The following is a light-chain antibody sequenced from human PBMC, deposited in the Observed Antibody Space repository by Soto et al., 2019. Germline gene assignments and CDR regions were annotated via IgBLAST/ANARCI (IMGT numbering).Light chain of an antibody. CDR1: QDITNS. J-gene: IGKJ3*01. CDR2: DAS. CDR3: QQYDNLPVT. Sequence: DIQMTQSPSSLSASVGDRVTITCQASQDITNSLNWYQQKPGKAPKVLIYDASILETGVPSRFSGSGSGTDFTFTISSLQPEDVATYYCQQYDNLPVTFGHGTTVDIE. V-gene: IGKV1-33*01.